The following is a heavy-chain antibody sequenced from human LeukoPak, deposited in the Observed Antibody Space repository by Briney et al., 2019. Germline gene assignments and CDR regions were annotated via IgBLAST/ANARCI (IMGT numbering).Heavy chain of an antibody. D-gene: IGHD6-13*01. V-gene: IGHV3-30*18. CDR1: GFTFSSYC. Sequence: PGRSLRLSCAASGFTFSSYCMHWVRQAPGKGLEWVAVISYDGSNKYYADSVKGRFTNSRDNSKNTLYLQMNSLRAEDTAVYYWAKDLIPGIAAAVTNPPDYGGQGTLVTVSS. CDR2: ISYDGSNK. CDR3: AKDLIPGIAAAVTNPPDY. J-gene: IGHJ4*02.